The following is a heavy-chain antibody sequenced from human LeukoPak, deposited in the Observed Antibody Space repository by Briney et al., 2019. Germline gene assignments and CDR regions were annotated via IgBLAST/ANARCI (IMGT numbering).Heavy chain of an antibody. Sequence: ASVKVSCKSSGFTFTDEYIHWVRQAPGQGLEWMGWINLNSGGTNSAQKFQGRVTMTRHTSISAAYMELSRLGSDDTAVYYCARVAGGDWYYFDFWGQGTLVTVSS. J-gene: IGHJ4*02. CDR3: ARVAGGDWYYFDF. V-gene: IGHV1-2*02. CDR1: GFTFTDEY. D-gene: IGHD2-21*02. CDR2: INLNSGGT.